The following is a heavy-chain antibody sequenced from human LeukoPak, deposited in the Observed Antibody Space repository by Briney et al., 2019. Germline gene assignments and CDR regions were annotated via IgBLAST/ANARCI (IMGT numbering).Heavy chain of an antibody. V-gene: IGHV4-59*11. J-gene: IGHJ4*02. CDR2: IYYSGST. CDR3: ARGSYYSDSSGYYHYFDY. D-gene: IGHD3-22*01. CDR1: GGPISSHY. Sequence: PSETLSLTCTVSGGPISSHYWSWIRQPPGKGLEWIGYIYYSGSTSYKPSLESRVTISVDTSKNHFSLKLSSVTAADTAVYFCARGSYYSDSSGYYHYFDYWGQGTLVTVSS.